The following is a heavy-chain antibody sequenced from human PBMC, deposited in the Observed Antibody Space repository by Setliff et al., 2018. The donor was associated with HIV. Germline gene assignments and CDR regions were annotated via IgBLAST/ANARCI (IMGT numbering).Heavy chain of an antibody. CDR1: GASVTNVLYY. D-gene: IGHD3-3*01. V-gene: IGHV4-61*09. J-gene: IGHJ5*02. CDR2: IYTSGNSRYT. Sequence: SETLSLTCTVSGASVTNVLYYWSWLRQPAGKGLEWIGHIYTSGNSRYTNYNSSLESRVAISLDTSSNQFSLKLSSVTAADTAVYHCAREREAWSAYDSWGQATLVTVSS. CDR3: AREREAWSAYDS.